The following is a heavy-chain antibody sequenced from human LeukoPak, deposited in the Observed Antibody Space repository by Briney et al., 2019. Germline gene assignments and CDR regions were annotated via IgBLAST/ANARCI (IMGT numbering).Heavy chain of an antibody. J-gene: IGHJ4*02. CDR1: GFNLRSYE. CDR2: ISSSGTTP. V-gene: IGHV3-48*03. CDR3: ARVGFDY. Sequence: PGGSLRLTCAPSGFNLRSYEMNWVRQAPGKGLEGVSFISSSGTTPYYADSVKGRFPISRDNAKNSLYLQMNSLRAEDTAVYYCARVGFDYWGQGTLVTVSS.